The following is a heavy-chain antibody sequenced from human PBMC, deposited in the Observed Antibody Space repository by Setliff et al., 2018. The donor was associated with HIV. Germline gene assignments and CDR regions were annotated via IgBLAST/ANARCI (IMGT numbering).Heavy chain of an antibody. D-gene: IGHD6-19*01. Sequence: SGGSLRLSCAASGFTFGSYAMSWVRQAPGKGLEWVSVISGSGGRTDYADSVKGRFTISSDNSKNTLYLQMNSLRAEDTAVYYCAKDLQQWPLTDAFDIWGQGTMVTVSS. CDR1: GFTFGSYA. CDR3: AKDLQQWPLTDAFDI. V-gene: IGHV3-23*01. CDR2: ISGSGGRT. J-gene: IGHJ3*02.